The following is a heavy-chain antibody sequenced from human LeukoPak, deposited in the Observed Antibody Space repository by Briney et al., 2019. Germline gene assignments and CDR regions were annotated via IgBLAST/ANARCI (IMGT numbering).Heavy chain of an antibody. D-gene: IGHD5-12*01. J-gene: IGHJ4*02. CDR3: ARGAVTTNPSNFDY. CDR2: IYYSGST. CDR1: GGSFSGYY. Sequence: SETLSLTCAVYGGSFSGYYWGWFRQPPEKGLEWIGSIYYSGSTYYNPSLKSRVTISVDTSKNQFSLKLTSVTAADTAVYFCARGAVTTNPSNFDYWGQGTLVTVSS. V-gene: IGHV4-34*01.